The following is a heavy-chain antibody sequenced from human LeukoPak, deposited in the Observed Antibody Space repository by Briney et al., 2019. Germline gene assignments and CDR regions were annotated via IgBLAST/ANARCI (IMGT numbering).Heavy chain of an antibody. CDR3: ARVTYYYDSSGYYYSAFDI. CDR2: IRYDGSAK. V-gene: IGHV3-30*02. CDR1: GFTFSNFG. Sequence: GGSLRLSCEASGFTFSNFGMHWVRQSPGKGLEWLAFIRYDGSAKYYLESVKGRFSISRDNSKNTLYLQMNSLRAEDTAVYYCARVTYYYDSSGYYYSAFDIWGQGTMVTVSS. D-gene: IGHD3-22*01. J-gene: IGHJ3*02.